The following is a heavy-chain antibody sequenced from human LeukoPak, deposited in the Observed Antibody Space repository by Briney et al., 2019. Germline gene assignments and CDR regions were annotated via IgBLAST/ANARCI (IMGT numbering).Heavy chain of an antibody. J-gene: IGHJ2*01. CDR2: IYYSGST. Sequence: SETLSLTCAVSGGSISSSNWWSWVRQPPGKGLEWIGYIYYSGSTNYNPSLKSRVTISVDTSKNQFSLKLSSVTAADTAVYYCARDIIYDSRYWYFDLWGRGTLVTVSS. D-gene: IGHD3-22*01. CDR3: ARDIIYDSRYWYFDL. V-gene: IGHV4-4*02. CDR1: GGSISSSNW.